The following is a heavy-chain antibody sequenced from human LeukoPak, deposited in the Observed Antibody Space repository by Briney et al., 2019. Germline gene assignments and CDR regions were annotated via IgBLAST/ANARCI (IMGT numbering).Heavy chain of an antibody. J-gene: IGHJ4*02. V-gene: IGHV3-49*03. D-gene: IGHD1-1*01. CDR3: TRDRGAYNLYDY. CDR2: IRSKAYGEIA. Sequence: GGSLRLFWTASGFTFGDYAMSWIRQAPGKGLEWVGCIRSKAYGEIADYAASVKGTLTISRDAPKPIAYLQMNSLKAEETPVYHCTRDRGAYNLYDYWGQGTLVTVSS. CDR1: GFTFGDYA.